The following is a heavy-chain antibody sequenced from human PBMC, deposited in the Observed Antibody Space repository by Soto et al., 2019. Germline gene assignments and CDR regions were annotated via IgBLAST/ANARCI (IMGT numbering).Heavy chain of an antibody. CDR2: INHSGST. CDR1: GGSFSCYY. D-gene: IGHD3-10*01. J-gene: IGHJ6*02. Sequence: PSETLSLTCAVYGGSFSCYYWSWIRQPPGKGLEWIGEINHSGSTNYNPSLKSRVTISVDTSKNQFSLKLSSVTAADTAVYYCARLVRGVNYYYYGMDVWGQGTTVTVSS. V-gene: IGHV4-34*01. CDR3: ARLVRGVNYYYYGMDV.